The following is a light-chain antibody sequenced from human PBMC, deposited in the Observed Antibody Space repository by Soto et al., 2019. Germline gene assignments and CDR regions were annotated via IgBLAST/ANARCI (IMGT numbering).Light chain of an antibody. CDR2: EVS. CDR3: CSYTSTSTRV. CDR1: SSDVGGYNY. J-gene: IGLJ1*01. Sequence: QSVLTQPASVSGSPGQSITISCTGTSSDVGGYNYVSWYQHHPGKAPKLMIFEVSSRPSGVSYRFSGSKSGNTASLTISGLQAEDEADYYCCSYTSTSTRVFGTGTKVTVL. V-gene: IGLV2-14*01.